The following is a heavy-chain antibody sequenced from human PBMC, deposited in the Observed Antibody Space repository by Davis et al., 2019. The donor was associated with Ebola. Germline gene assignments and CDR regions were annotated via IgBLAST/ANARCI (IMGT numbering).Heavy chain of an antibody. D-gene: IGHD1-26*01. CDR3: ARVRELLEMGFDY. Sequence: KISCSASGGTFSSYAISWVRQAPGQGLEWMGGIIPIFGTANYAQKFQGRVTITADESTSTAYMELSSLRSEDTAVYYCARVRELLEMGFDYWGQGTLVTVSS. CDR1: GGTFSSYA. V-gene: IGHV1-69*01. J-gene: IGHJ4*02. CDR2: IIPIFGTA.